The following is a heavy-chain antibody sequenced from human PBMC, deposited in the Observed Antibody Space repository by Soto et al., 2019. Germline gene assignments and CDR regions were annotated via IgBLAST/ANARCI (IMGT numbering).Heavy chain of an antibody. D-gene: IGHD3-9*01. V-gene: IGHV3-30*03. J-gene: IGHJ4*02. Sequence: QVQLVESGGGVAQPGGSLRLSCRASGFTFSRHAMHWIRQAPGMGLEWVALISYDGGNKYYTDSVQGRFAISRDNAKKTLYLQMNSLIADDTAVYYCARDREMASILHYLDYWGQGSLVTVSS. CDR3: ARDREMASILHYLDY. CDR2: ISYDGGNK. CDR1: GFTFSRHA.